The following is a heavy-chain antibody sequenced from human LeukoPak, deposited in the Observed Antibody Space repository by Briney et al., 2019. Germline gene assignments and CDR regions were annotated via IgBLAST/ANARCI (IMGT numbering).Heavy chain of an antibody. CDR2: ISAYNGNT. J-gene: IGHJ1*01. Sequence: ASVKVSCKASGYTSTSYGISWVRQDPGQGLEWMGWISAYNGNTNYAQKLQGRVTMTTDTSTSTAYMELRSLRSDDTAVYYCARDRAVAGTDGYFQHWGQGTLVTVSS. CDR1: GYTSTSYG. CDR3: ARDRAVAGTDGYFQH. V-gene: IGHV1-18*01. D-gene: IGHD6-19*01.